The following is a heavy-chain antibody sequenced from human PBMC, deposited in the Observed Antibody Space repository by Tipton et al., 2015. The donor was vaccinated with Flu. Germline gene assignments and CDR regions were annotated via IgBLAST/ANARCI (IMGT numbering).Heavy chain of an antibody. D-gene: IGHD3-10*01. Sequence: TLSLTCTVSGGSISSGSYYWSWIRQPAGKELEWIGRIYTSGSTNYNPSLKSRVTISVDTSKNQFSLKLSSVTAADTAVYYCARDRSGSGSYYSAFDIWGQGTMVTVSS. CDR3: ARDRSGSGSYYSAFDI. V-gene: IGHV4-61*02. CDR1: GGSISSGSYY. CDR2: IYTSGST. J-gene: IGHJ3*02.